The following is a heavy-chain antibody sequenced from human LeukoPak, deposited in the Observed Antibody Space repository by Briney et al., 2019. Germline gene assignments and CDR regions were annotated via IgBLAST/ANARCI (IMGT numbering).Heavy chain of an antibody. D-gene: IGHD1-26*01. CDR1: GFTFSSYG. Sequence: PGGSLRLSCAASGFTFSSYGMHWVRQAPGKGLEWVGFIRYDGSNKYYADSVKGRFTISRDNSKNTLYLQMNSLRAEDTAVYYCARETAPLHSGSSREFDYWGQGTLVTVSS. CDR2: IRYDGSNK. J-gene: IGHJ4*02. CDR3: ARETAPLHSGSSREFDY. V-gene: IGHV3-30*02.